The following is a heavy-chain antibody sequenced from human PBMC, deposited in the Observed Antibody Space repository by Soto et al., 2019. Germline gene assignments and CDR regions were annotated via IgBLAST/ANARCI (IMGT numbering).Heavy chain of an antibody. CDR2: IYPGDSDT. D-gene: IGHD6-25*01. CDR3: ARHFDTSSSAYYYYGMDV. V-gene: IGHV5-51*01. CDR1: GYSFTSYW. J-gene: IGHJ6*02. Sequence: GESLKISCKGSGYSFTSYWIGWVRQMPGKGLEWMGIIYPGDSDTRYSPSFQGQVTISADKSISTAYLQWSSLKASDTAMYYCARHFDTSSSAYYYYGMDVWGQGTTVTVSS.